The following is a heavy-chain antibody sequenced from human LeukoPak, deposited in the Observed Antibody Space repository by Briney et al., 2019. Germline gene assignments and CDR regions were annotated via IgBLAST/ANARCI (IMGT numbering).Heavy chain of an antibody. CDR3: ASHTAGYCSSTSCYTGGEYDWFDP. J-gene: IGHJ5*02. CDR1: GGTFSSYA. D-gene: IGHD2-2*02. CDR2: IIPIFGTA. V-gene: IGHV1-69*01. Sequence: SVKVSCKASGGTFSSYAISWVRQAPGQGLEWMGGIIPIFGTANYAQKFQGRVTITADESTSTAYMELSSLRSEDTAVYYCASHTAGYCSSTSCYTGGEYDWFDPWGQGTLVTVSS.